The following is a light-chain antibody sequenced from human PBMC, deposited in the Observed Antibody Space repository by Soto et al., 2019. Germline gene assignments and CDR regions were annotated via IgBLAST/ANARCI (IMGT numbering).Light chain of an antibody. CDR3: QSYDSSGVV. V-gene: IGLV2-14*01. CDR2: EVS. CDR1: SSDVGGYGY. J-gene: IGLJ2*01. Sequence: QSALTQPASVSGSPGQSITIYCSGTSSDVGGYGYVSWYQQHPGKAPKLMIYEVSNRPSGVSDRFSGSKSGTSASLAITGLQAEDEADYYCQSYDSSGVVFGGGTKVTVL.